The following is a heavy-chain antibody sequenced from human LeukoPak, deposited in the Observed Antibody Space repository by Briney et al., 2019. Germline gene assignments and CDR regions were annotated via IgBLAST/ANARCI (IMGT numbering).Heavy chain of an antibody. V-gene: IGHV1-18*01. J-gene: IGHJ4*02. Sequence: GASVKVSCXASGYTFTSYGISWVRQAPGQGLEWMGWISAYNGNTNYAQKLQGRVTMTTDTSTSTAYMELRSLRSDDTAVYYCARVVSGGLKVGTGDYWGQGTLVTVSS. D-gene: IGHD1-26*01. CDR3: ARVVSGGLKVGTGDY. CDR1: GYTFTSYG. CDR2: ISAYNGNT.